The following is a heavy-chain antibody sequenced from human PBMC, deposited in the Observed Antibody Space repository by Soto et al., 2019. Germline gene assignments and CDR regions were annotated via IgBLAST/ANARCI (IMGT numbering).Heavy chain of an antibody. Sequence: QVQLVQSGAEVKKPGSSVKVSCKASGGTFSSYAISWARQAPGQGLEWMGGIIPIVGTANYAQKFQGRVTIPADKSTSTAYMELSSLSPEDTAVYYCARGLTSPSFWFDPWGQGTLDTVSS. V-gene: IGHV1-69*06. J-gene: IGHJ5*02. CDR1: GGTFSSYA. CDR3: ARGLTSPSFWFDP. CDR2: IIPIVGTA. D-gene: IGHD2-2*01.